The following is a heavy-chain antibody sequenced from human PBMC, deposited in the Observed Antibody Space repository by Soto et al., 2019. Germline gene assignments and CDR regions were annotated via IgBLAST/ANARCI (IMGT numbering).Heavy chain of an antibody. CDR1: GGSFSGYY. CDR2: INHAGST. Sequence: SETLSLTCAVYGGSFSGYYWSWIRQPPGKGLEWIGEINHAGSTNYNPSLKSRVTMSVDTSKNQLSLKLSSVTAADTAVYYCARNYGSGSYYFFDYWGQGTLVTVSS. CDR3: ARNYGSGSYYFFDY. J-gene: IGHJ4*02. V-gene: IGHV4-34*01. D-gene: IGHD3-10*01.